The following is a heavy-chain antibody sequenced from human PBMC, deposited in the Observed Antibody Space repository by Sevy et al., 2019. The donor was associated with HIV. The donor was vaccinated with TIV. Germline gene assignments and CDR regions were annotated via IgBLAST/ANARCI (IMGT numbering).Heavy chain of an antibody. CDR3: ARDPRMYGDYLLAYFDY. CDR2: IGYDGNNK. CDR1: GFTPSTYG. V-gene: IGHV3-33*01. J-gene: IGHJ4*02. Sequence: GGSLRLSCAGSGFTPSTYGMHWVRQAPGKGLEWVAVIGYDGNNKYNADSVKGRFTISRVNSKNTLFLQMDSLRAEATAVYYCARDPRMYGDYLLAYFDYWGQGALVTVSS. D-gene: IGHD2-8*01.